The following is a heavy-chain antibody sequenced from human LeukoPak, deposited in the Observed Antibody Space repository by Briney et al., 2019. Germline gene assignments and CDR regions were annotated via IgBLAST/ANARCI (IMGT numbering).Heavy chain of an antibody. J-gene: IGHJ4*02. Sequence: GGSLRLSCEASGFTFSSYAMHWVRQAPGKGLEWVAVISYDGSNKYYADSVKGRLTISRDDSKNTLYLQMNSLRAEDTAVYYCARDRGSSWLDYWGQGTLVTVSS. CDR1: GFTFSSYA. CDR2: ISYDGSNK. V-gene: IGHV3-30-3*01. D-gene: IGHD6-13*01. CDR3: ARDRGSSWLDY.